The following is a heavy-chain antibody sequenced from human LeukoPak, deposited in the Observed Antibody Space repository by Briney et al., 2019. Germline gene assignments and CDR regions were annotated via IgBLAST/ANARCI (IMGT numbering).Heavy chain of an antibody. Sequence: GGSLRLSCAASGFTFSSYSMNWVRQAPGKGLEWVSSISSSSSYIYYADSVKGRFTISRDNAKNSLYLQMNSLRAEDTAVYYCARDWTTVTTAGTWGQGTLVTVSS. CDR1: GFTFSSYS. CDR3: ARDWTTVTTAGT. J-gene: IGHJ4*02. D-gene: IGHD4-17*01. V-gene: IGHV3-21*01. CDR2: ISSSSSYI.